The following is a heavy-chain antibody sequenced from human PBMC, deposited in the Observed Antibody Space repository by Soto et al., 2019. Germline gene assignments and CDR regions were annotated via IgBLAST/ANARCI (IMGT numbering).Heavy chain of an antibody. V-gene: IGHV3-23*01. CDR2: ISGSGGNT. Sequence: PGGSLRLSCAASGFTFSSFDMTWVRQAPGKGLQWLSSISGSGGNTYYADSVNGRFTISRDKSTNRLNVQMNTLRAEDTAVYYCAKGRQKDIVVVVAASRGMDVWGQWTKVTNSS. D-gene: IGHD2-15*01. J-gene: IGHJ6*02. CDR1: GFTFSSFD. CDR3: AKGRQKDIVVVVAASRGMDV.